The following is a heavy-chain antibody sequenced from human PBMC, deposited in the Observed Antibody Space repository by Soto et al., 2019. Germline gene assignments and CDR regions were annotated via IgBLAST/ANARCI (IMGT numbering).Heavy chain of an antibody. CDR2: IYWDDDK. D-gene: IGHD5-12*01. J-gene: IGHJ4*02. CDR1: GFSLSTSGVG. Sequence: QITLKESGPTLVKPTQTLTLTCTFSGFSLSTSGVGVGWIRQPPGKALEWLALIYWDDDKRSSPSLKSRLTITKDTSKNQVVLTMTNMAPVDTATYYCAHLRDGYPPGYWGQGTLVTVSS. V-gene: IGHV2-5*02. CDR3: AHLRDGYPPGY.